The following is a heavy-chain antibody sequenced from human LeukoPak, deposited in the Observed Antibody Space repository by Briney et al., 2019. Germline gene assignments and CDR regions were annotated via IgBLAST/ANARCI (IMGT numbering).Heavy chain of an antibody. V-gene: IGHV1-18*04. CDR1: GYTFTGYH. Sequence: ASVKVSCKASGYTFTGYHMHWVRQAPGQGLEWMGWISAYNGNTNYAQKLQGRVTMTTDTSTSTAYMELRSLRSDDTAVYYCARDWQSQDAFDIWGQGTMVTVSS. CDR3: ARDWQSQDAFDI. CDR2: ISAYNGNT. J-gene: IGHJ3*02.